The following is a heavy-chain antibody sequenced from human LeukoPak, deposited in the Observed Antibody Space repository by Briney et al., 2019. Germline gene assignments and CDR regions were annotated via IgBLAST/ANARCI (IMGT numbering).Heavy chain of an antibody. V-gene: IGHV4-39*07. Sequence: PSETLSLTCTVSGGSISSSSYYWGWIRQPPGKGLEWIGSIYYSGSTYYNPSLKSRVTISVDTSKNQFSLKLSSVTAADTAVYYCARLESTQDTAMATLDYWGQGTLVTVSS. CDR2: IYYSGST. CDR3: ARLESTQDTAMATLDY. D-gene: IGHD5-18*01. CDR1: GGSISSSSYY. J-gene: IGHJ4*02.